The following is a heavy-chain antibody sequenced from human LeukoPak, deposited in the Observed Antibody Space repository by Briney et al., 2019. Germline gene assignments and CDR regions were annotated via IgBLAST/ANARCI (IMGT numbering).Heavy chain of an antibody. J-gene: IGHJ4*02. CDR3: ARESGYERIYYFDY. D-gene: IGHD5-12*01. Sequence: SETLSLTCTVSGGSISSSSYYWGWIRQPPGKGLEWIGSIYYSGSTYYNPSLKSRVTISVDTSKNQFSLKLSSVTAADTAVYYCARESGYERIYYFDYWGQGTLVTVSS. CDR2: IYYSGST. V-gene: IGHV4-39*07. CDR1: GGSISSSSYY.